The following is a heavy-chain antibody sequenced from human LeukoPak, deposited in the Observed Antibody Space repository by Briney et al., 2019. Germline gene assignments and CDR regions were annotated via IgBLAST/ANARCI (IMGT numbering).Heavy chain of an antibody. J-gene: IGHJ6*03. Sequence: PGGSLRLSCAASGFTFGSYAMSWVRQAPGKGLEWVSAISGSGGSTYYADSVKGRFTISRDNSKNTLYLQMNSLRAEDTAVYYCAKEEAVAGTRGRYYYYYMDVWGKGTTVTVSS. CDR3: AKEEAVAGTRGRYYYYYMDV. CDR1: GFTFGSYA. V-gene: IGHV3-23*01. D-gene: IGHD6-19*01. CDR2: ISGSGGST.